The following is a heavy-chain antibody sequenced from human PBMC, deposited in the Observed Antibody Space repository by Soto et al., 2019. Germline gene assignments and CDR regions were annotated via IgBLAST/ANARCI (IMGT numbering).Heavy chain of an antibody. D-gene: IGHD2-2*01. V-gene: IGHV5-51*01. CDR2: IYPGDSDT. CDR1: GYGFTSYW. CDR3: ARGYCTTTSCDPWFDP. J-gene: IGHJ5*02. Sequence: GESPKISCTGIGYGFTSYWIAWVRQIPGKGLEWMGIIYPGDSDTRYSPSFQGQVTISVDKSITTAYLQGSTLKASDTAMYYCARGYCTTTSCDPWFDPWGQGTLVTVSS.